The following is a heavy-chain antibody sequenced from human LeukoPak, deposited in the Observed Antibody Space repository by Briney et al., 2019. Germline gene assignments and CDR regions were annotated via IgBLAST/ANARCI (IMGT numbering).Heavy chain of an antibody. CDR2: INPNSGGT. CDR3: ARITYDYVWGSYSARDY. J-gene: IGHJ4*02. Sequence: ASVKVSCKASGYTFTGYYMHWVRQAPGQGLEWMGRINPNSGGTNYAQKFQGRVTMTRDTSISTAYMELSRLRSDDTAVYYCARITYDYVWGSYSARDYWGQGTLVTLYS. D-gene: IGHD3-16*01. V-gene: IGHV1-2*06. CDR1: GYTFTGYY.